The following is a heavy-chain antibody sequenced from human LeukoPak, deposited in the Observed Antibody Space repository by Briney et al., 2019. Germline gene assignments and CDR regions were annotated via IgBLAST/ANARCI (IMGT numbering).Heavy chain of an antibody. V-gene: IGHV3-9*01. J-gene: IGHJ4*02. D-gene: IGHD3-22*01. Sequence: GRSLRRSCAASGFTFDDYAMHWVRQAPGKGLEWVSGISWNSGSIGYADSVKGRFTISRDNAKNSLYLQMNSLRAEDTALYYCAKAISSGYYEALDYWGQGTLVTVSS. CDR2: ISWNSGSI. CDR3: AKAISSGYYEALDY. CDR1: GFTFDDYA.